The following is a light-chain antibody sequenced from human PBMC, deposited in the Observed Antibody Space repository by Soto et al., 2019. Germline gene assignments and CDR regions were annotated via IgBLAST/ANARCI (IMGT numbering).Light chain of an antibody. CDR2: EDN. V-gene: IGLV6-57*01. Sequence: NFMLTQPHSVSESRGQTVIISCTRSSGSIASNYVQWYQQRPGSSPTTVIYEDNQRPSGVPDRFSGSIDSSSNSASLTISGLETEDEADYYCQSYDATNQVFGGGTKLTVL. CDR1: SGSIASNY. CDR3: QSYDATNQV. J-gene: IGLJ3*02.